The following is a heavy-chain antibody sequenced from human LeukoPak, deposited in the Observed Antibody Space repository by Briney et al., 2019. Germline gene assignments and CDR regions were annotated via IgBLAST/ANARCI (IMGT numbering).Heavy chain of an antibody. Sequence: PGGSLRLSCAASGLTFSSYAMSWVRQAPGKGLEWVSSISGSGSGTSQTDSVKGRFIISRDNSRNTVNLQMSGLRAEDTAVYYCAKHRGEVPHGGNFEYWGQGTLVAVSS. D-gene: IGHD3-16*01. V-gene: IGHV3-23*01. CDR2: ISGSGSGT. J-gene: IGHJ4*02. CDR3: AKHRGEVPHGGNFEY. CDR1: GLTFSSYA.